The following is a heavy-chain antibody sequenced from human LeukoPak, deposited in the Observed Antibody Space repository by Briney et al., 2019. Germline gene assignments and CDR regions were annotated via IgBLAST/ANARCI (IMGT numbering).Heavy chain of an antibody. CDR1: GFTFDDYG. D-gene: IGHD3-22*01. CDR3: ARGCVGDDSSDY. V-gene: IGHV3-20*04. CDR2: INWNGGST. Sequence: GSLRLSCAASGFTFDDYGMSWVRQAPGKGLEWVSGINWNGGSTGYADSVKGRFTISRDNAKNSLYLQMNSLRAEDTALYYCARGCVGDDSSDYWGQGTLVTVSS. J-gene: IGHJ4*02.